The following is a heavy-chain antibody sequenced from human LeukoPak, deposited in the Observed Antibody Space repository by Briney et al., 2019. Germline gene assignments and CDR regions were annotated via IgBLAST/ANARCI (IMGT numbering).Heavy chain of an antibody. D-gene: IGHD6-19*01. CDR1: GFTFSSYG. CDR3: AKAPGYSSGWYGDLGVDY. CDR2: ISYGGSNK. V-gene: IGHV3-30*18. Sequence: HPGGSLRLSCAASGFTFSSYGMHWVRQAPGKGLEWVAVISYGGSNKYYADSVKGRFTISRDNSKNTLYLQINSLRAEDTAVYYCAKAPGYSSGWYGDLGVDYWGQGTLVTVSS. J-gene: IGHJ4*02.